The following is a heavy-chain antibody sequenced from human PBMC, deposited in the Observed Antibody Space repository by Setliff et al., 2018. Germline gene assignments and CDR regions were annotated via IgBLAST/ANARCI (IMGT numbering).Heavy chain of an antibody. CDR3: ERLVRYCTTTSCQRTSGDDF. J-gene: IGHJ4*02. CDR1: GYTFSDFG. V-gene: IGHV1-18*01. Sequence: ASVKVSCKASGYTFSDFGISWVRLAPGQELEWMGWISPYTGRTFYAPHFQDRVIMTTDTFTNTAYLDLRSLRSDDTAVYYCERLVRYCTTTSCQRTSGDDFWGQGTLVTAPQ. D-gene: IGHD2-2*01. CDR2: ISPYTGRT.